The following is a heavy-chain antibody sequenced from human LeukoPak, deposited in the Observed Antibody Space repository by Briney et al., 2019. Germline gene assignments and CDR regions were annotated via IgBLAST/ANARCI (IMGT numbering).Heavy chain of an antibody. CDR1: GGSFSGYY. V-gene: IGHV4-34*01. CDR3: ARGRSYYYGSGILFDY. J-gene: IGHJ4*02. CDR2: INHSGST. Sequence: PSETLSLTCAVYGGSFSGYYWSWICQPPGKGLEWIGEINHSGSTNYNPSLKSRVTISVDTSKNQFSLKLSSVTAADTAVYYCARGRSYYYGSGILFDYWGQGTLVTVSS. D-gene: IGHD3-10*01.